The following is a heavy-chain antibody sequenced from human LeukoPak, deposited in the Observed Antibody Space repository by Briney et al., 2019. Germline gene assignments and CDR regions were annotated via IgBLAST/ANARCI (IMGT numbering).Heavy chain of an antibody. Sequence: SVKVSCKASGGTFTSYAISWVRQAPGQGLEWMGRIIPIFGTANYAQKIQGRVTITTDESTSTAYMELGSLRSEDTAVYYCASTLDYYDSSGYYYPHFDYWGQGTLVTVSS. D-gene: IGHD3-22*01. CDR1: GGTFTSYA. J-gene: IGHJ4*02. V-gene: IGHV1-69*05. CDR2: IIPIFGTA. CDR3: ASTLDYYDSSGYYYPHFDY.